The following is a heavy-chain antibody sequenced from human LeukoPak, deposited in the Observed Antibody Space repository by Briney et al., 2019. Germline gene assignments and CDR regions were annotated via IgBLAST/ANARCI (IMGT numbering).Heavy chain of an antibody. V-gene: IGHV1-18*04. CDR1: GYTFTGYY. J-gene: IGHJ4*02. Sequence: GASVKVSCKASGYTFTGYYMHWVRQAPGQGLEWMGWISAYNGNTNYAQKLQGRVTMTTDTSTSTAYMELGSLRSDDTAVYYCARVILWFGELSTQYFDYWGQGTLVTVSS. CDR3: ARVILWFGELSTQYFDY. D-gene: IGHD3-10*01. CDR2: ISAYNGNT.